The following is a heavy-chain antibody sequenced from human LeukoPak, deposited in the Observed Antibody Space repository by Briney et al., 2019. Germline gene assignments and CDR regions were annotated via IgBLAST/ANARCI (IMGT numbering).Heavy chain of an antibody. CDR2: IIPIFGTA. Sequence: ASVKVSCKASGGTFSSYAISWVRQAPGQGLEWMGGIIPIFGTANYAQKFQGRVTITADESTSTAYMELSSLRSEDTAVYYRARDAVYCSGGSCYSSGWFDPWGQGTLVTVSS. CDR3: ARDAVYCSGGSCYSSGWFDP. V-gene: IGHV1-69*13. D-gene: IGHD2-15*01. J-gene: IGHJ5*02. CDR1: GGTFSSYA.